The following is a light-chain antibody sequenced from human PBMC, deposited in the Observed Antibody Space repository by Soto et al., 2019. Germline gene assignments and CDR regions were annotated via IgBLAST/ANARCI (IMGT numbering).Light chain of an antibody. CDR3: QQRSNWPWT. CDR2: DAS. Sequence: EIVFSQSPATLSLSPGERATLSCRASPSVTSNLAWYQQALGQAPRLLIYDASNRAAGIPARFSGSGSGTDFTLTISSLEPEDFAVYYCQQRSNWPWTFGQGTKVDIK. V-gene: IGKV3-11*01. J-gene: IGKJ1*01. CDR1: PSVTSN.